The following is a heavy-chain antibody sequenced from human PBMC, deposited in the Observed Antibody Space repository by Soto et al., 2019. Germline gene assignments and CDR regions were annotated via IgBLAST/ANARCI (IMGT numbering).Heavy chain of an antibody. Sequence: GGSLRLSCAASGFTFSSYAMSWVRQAPGKGLEWVSAISGSGGNTYYADSVKGRLTISRDNSKNTLYLQMNSLRAEDTAEYYCANSHPSSGWYYAFDIWGQGTMVTVSS. CDR2: ISGSGGNT. CDR1: GFTFSSYA. V-gene: IGHV3-23*01. CDR3: ANSHPSSGWYYAFDI. D-gene: IGHD6-19*01. J-gene: IGHJ3*02.